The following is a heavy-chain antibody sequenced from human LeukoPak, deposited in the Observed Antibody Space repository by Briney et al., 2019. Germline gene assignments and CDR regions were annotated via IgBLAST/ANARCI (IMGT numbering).Heavy chain of an antibody. CDR3: ARANSIAAAGNLYYYYYMDV. D-gene: IGHD6-13*01. Sequence: PGASVKVSCMASRGTFSSYAISWVRQAPGQGLEWMGRIIPIFGTANYAQKFQGRVTITTDESTSTAYMELSTLRSEDTAVYYCARANSIAAAGNLYYYYYMDVWGKGTTVTVSS. J-gene: IGHJ6*03. V-gene: IGHV1-69*05. CDR2: IIPIFGTA. CDR1: RGTFSSYA.